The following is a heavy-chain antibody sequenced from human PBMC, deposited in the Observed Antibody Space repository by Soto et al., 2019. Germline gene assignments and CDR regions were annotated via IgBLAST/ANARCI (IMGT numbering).Heavy chain of an antibody. Sequence: ESGGGVVQPGRSLRLSCAASGFTFSSYGMHWVRQAPGKGLEWVAVISYDGSNKYYADSVKGRFTISRDNSKNTLYLQMNSLRAEDTAVYYCAKEALMYNWNYGGIDYWGQGTLVTVSS. V-gene: IGHV3-30*18. CDR1: GFTFSSYG. J-gene: IGHJ4*02. D-gene: IGHD1-7*01. CDR3: AKEALMYNWNYGGIDY. CDR2: ISYDGSNK.